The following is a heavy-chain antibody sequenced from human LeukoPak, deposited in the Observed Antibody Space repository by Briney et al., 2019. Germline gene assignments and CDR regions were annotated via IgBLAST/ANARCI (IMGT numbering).Heavy chain of an antibody. D-gene: IGHD6-13*01. V-gene: IGHV1-2*04. J-gene: IGHJ3*02. CDR2: INPNSGGT. CDR3: ARELAAAGSDAFDI. Sequence: GASVKVSCKSSGYTFTVYYMHWVRQAPGQGLEWMGWINPNSGGTNYAQKFQGWVTMTRDTSISTAYMELSRLRSDDTAVYYCARELAAAGSDAFDIWGQGTMVTVSS. CDR1: GYTFTVYY.